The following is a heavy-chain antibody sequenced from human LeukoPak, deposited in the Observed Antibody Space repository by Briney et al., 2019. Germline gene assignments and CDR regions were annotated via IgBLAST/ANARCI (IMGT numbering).Heavy chain of an antibody. V-gene: IGHV4-34*01. CDR2: INHSGNT. CDR1: GFSFNNYV. J-gene: IGHJ4*02. D-gene: IGHD3-3*01. CDR3: ASNDYDFWSGRLGDY. Sequence: GSLRLSCAASGFSFNNYVMSWVRQPPGKGLEWIGEINHSGNTNYNPSLKSRVTISVDTSKNQFSLKLSSVTAADTAVYYCASNDYDFWSGRLGDYWGQGTLVTVSS.